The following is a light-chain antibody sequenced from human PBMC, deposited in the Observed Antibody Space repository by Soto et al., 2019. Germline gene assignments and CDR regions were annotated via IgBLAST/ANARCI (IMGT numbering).Light chain of an antibody. CDR3: QQYANSPPT. CDR2: RPS. J-gene: IGKJ1*01. Sequence: EIVLTQSPGTLSLSPGERATLSCRASQSVSSRYLAWYQQKPGQAPTHLIYRPSSRDTGIPDRFSGSASGTDFSLTISRVEPEYFAVYYCQQYANSPPTFGQGTKVYSK. CDR1: QSVSSRY. V-gene: IGKV3-20*01.